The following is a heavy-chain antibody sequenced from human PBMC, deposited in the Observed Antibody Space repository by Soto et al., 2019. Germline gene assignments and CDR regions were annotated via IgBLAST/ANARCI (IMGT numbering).Heavy chain of an antibody. D-gene: IGHD3-10*01. CDR1: GGTFSSYT. V-gene: IGHV1-69*02. Sequence: QVQLVQSGAEVKKPGSSVKVSCKASGGTFSSYTISWVRQAPGQGLEWRGRIIPILGIANYAQKFQGRVTITAAKATSTAYMELSSLRSEDTAVYYCARGWFGELLYSYYGMDVWGQGTTVTVSS. CDR3: ARGWFGELLYSYYGMDV. J-gene: IGHJ6*01. CDR2: IIPILGIA.